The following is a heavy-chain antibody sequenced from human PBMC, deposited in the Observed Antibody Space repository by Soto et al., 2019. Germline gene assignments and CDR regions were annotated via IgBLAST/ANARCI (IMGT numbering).Heavy chain of an antibody. CDR2: IYYSGST. D-gene: IGHD2-15*01. V-gene: IGHV4-59*01. CDR3: QAEDGIRDALPVSAFLLNRSSDL. J-gene: IGHJ2*01. Sequence: PGKRQEWIGYIYYSGSTNYNPSLKSRVTISVDTSKNQFSLKLSSVIAADMAVFFFQAEDGIRDALPVSAFLLNRSSDL.